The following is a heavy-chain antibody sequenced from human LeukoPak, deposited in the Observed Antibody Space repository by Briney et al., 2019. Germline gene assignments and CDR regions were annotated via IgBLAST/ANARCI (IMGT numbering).Heavy chain of an antibody. CDR2: ITHSGST. V-gene: IGHV4-34*01. Sequence: SETLSRTCAVYGGSFSGYYWSWIRQPPGKGLEWIGEITHSGSTNFNPPRKSRVTMSVDTSKNQFSLKLSSVTAADTAVYYCARGGRADFYFDSWAQGTLVTVSS. CDR3: ARGGRADFYFDS. D-gene: IGHD2-21*02. CDR1: GGSFSGYY. J-gene: IGHJ4*02.